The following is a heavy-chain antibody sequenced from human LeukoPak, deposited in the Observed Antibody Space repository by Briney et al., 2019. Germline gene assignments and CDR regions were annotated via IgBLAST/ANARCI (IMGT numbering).Heavy chain of an antibody. Sequence: QPGRSLRLSCAASGFTFSSYAMHWVRQAPGKGLEWVAVISYDGSNKYYADSVKGRFTISRDNSKNTLYLQMNSLRAEDTAVYYCARDPKWELRGDAFDIWGQGTMVTVSS. J-gene: IGHJ3*02. CDR2: ISYDGSNK. CDR1: GFTFSSYA. V-gene: IGHV3-30-3*01. CDR3: ARDPKWELRGDAFDI. D-gene: IGHD1-26*01.